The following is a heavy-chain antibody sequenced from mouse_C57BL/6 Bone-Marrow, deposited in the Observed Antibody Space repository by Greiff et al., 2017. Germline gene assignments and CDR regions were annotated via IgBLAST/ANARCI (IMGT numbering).Heavy chain of an antibody. V-gene: IGHV1-22*01. CDR3: ARFPLRRGRFDY. D-gene: IGHD2-12*01. CDR1: GYTFTDYN. Sequence: EVKLVESGPELVKPGASVKMSCKASGYTFTDYNMHWVKQSHGKSLEWIGYINPNNGGTSYNQKFKGKATLTVNKSSSTAYMELRSLTSEDSAVYYCARFPLRRGRFDYWGQGTTLTVSS. CDR2: INPNNGGT. J-gene: IGHJ2*01.